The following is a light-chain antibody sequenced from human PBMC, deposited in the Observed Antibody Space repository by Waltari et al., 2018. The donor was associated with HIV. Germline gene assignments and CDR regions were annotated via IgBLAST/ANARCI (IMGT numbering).Light chain of an antibody. CDR1: SSDVGGYNY. J-gene: IGLJ3*02. CDR3: SSYTSSSTLV. V-gene: IGLV2-14*01. CDR2: EVS. Sequence: QSALTQPASVSGSPGQSITISCTGTSSDVGGYNYASWSQQHTGKAPKLMIYEVSNRPSGVSNRFSGSKSGNTASLTISGLQAEDEADYYCSSYTSSSTLVFGGGTKLTVL.